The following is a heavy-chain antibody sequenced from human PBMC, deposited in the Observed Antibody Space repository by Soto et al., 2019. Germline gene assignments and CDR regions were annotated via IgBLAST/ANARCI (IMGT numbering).Heavy chain of an antibody. D-gene: IGHD2-8*01. J-gene: IGHJ4*02. V-gene: IGHV1-18*01. CDR1: GYTFTSYG. CDR3: ARDVKTWCMLSNPFDY. Sequence: QGQLVQSGAEVKKPGASVKVSCKASGYTFTSYGISWVRQAPGQGVEWMGWISAYNGNTKYTQKQQGRATMTTDTSTSTEYMVLRRLRSDDKAVYYCARDVKTWCMLSNPFDYWGQGTLVTVSS. CDR2: ISAYNGNT.